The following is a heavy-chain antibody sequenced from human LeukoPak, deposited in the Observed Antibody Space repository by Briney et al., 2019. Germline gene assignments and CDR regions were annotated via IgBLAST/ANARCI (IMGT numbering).Heavy chain of an antibody. CDR2: INSEGSRT. V-gene: IGHV3-74*01. CDR1: GFTFSTYW. J-gene: IGHJ3*02. Sequence: GGSLRLSCAASGFTFSTYWMYWVRQAPGKGLVWVSRINSEGSRTSYADSVKGRVTISRDNAKNTLYLQMNSLRAEDTAVYYCAGGGYCSSTSCYKAFDIWGQGTKVTVSS. D-gene: IGHD2-2*02. CDR3: AGGGYCSSTSCYKAFDI.